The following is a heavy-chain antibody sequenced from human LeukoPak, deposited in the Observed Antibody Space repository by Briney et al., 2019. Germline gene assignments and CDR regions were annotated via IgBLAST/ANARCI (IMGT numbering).Heavy chain of an antibody. CDR2: INTVASYI. Sequence: SVRLSCAASGFTFTSYSFNWVRQAPGKGLEWVSSINTVASYIFYADSVKGRFTISRDDADNSLYLQMNSLRAEDTAVYFCVRLRRNSDRSGFYYYYDNWGQGTLVSVSS. V-gene: IGHV3-21*01. CDR1: GFTFTSYS. CDR3: VRLRRNSDRSGFYYYYDN. J-gene: IGHJ4*02. D-gene: IGHD3-22*01.